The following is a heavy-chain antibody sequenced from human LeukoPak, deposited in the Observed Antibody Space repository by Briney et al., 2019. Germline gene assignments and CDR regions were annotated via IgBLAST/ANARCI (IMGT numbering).Heavy chain of an antibody. D-gene: IGHD6-19*01. CDR2: IIPIFGTA. Sequence: SVKVSCKASGGTFSSYAISWVRQAPGQGLEWMGRIIPIFGTANYAQKFQGRVTITTDESTSTAYMELSSLRSEDTAVYYCARVLTGYSSGWYYFDYWGQGTLVTVSS. V-gene: IGHV1-69*05. J-gene: IGHJ4*02. CDR1: GGTFSSYA. CDR3: ARVLTGYSSGWYYFDY.